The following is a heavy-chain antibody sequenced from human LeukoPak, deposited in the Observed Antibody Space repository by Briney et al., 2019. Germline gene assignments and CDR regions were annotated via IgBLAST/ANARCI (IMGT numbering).Heavy chain of an antibody. CDR2: ISYDGSNK. V-gene: IGHV3-30*18. CDR3: AKNLPLYSSSWYQVDY. J-gene: IGHJ4*02. Sequence: AGGSLRLSCAASGFTFSSYGMHWVRQAPGKGLEWVAVISYDGSNKYYADSVKGRFTISRDNSKNTLYLQMNSLRAEDTAVYYCAKNLPLYSSSWYQVDYWGQGTLVTVSS. D-gene: IGHD6-13*01. CDR1: GFTFSSYG.